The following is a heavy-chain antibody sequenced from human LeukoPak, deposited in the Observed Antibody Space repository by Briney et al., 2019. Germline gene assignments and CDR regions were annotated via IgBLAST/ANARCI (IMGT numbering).Heavy chain of an antibody. CDR2: TDAGGVST. CDR3: AKCLGHSNSGTDY. D-gene: IGHD4-11*01. Sequence: GGSLRLSCAASGFTFSSYAMSWVRQAPGKGLEWVSGTDAGGVSTYYADSVKGRFTISRDNSKSTLYLQMNSLRAEDTAVYYCAKCLGHSNSGTDYWGQGTLVTVSS. J-gene: IGHJ4*02. V-gene: IGHV3-23*01. CDR1: GFTFSSYA.